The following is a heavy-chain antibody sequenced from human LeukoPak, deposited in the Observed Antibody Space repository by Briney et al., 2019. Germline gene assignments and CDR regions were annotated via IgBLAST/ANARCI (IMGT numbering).Heavy chain of an antibody. CDR3: RRGRLDYYDDSGPNRSDWFDP. J-gene: IGHJ5*02. Sequence: SQTLSLTSTVSGGFPNSYFWSWIRQPAGKGLEWIGRIYTTDTTNYNPSLRGRVTRSLDTPKNHFSLSLTAVTAADTAVYIGRRGRLDYYDDSGPNRSDWFDPCGKGTLVTVPS. V-gene: IGHV4-4*07. D-gene: IGHD3-22*01. CDR2: IYTTDTT. CDR1: GGFPNSYF.